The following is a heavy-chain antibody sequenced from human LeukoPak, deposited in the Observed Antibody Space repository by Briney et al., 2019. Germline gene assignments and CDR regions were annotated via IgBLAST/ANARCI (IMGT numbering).Heavy chain of an antibody. Sequence: GASVKVSCKASGYTFTSYGISWVRLAPGQGLEGMGWISAYNGNTNYAQKLQGRVTMTTDTSTSTAYMELRSLRSDDTAVYYCARSTYYDILTGYIYYYYYMDVWGKGTTVTVSS. V-gene: IGHV1-18*01. D-gene: IGHD3-9*01. CDR3: ARSTYYDILTGYIYYYYYMDV. CDR1: GYTFTSYG. CDR2: ISAYNGNT. J-gene: IGHJ6*03.